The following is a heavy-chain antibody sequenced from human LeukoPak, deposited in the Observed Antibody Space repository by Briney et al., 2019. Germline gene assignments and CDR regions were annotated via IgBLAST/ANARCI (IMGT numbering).Heavy chain of an antibody. V-gene: IGHV3-74*01. CDR3: ARGGSYGDY. J-gene: IGHJ4*02. CDR1: GFTFSNYW. CDR2: VNPDGSSL. Sequence: PGGPLRLSCAASGFTFSNYWMHWVRQVPEKGLVWVSRVNPDGSSLTYANSVKGRFTSSRDNARNTLYLQMNRLRVEDTAVYYCARGGSYGDYWGQGILVTVSS. D-gene: IGHD3-16*01.